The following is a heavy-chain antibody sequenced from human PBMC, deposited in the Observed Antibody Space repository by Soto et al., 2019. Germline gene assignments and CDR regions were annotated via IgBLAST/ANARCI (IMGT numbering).Heavy chain of an antibody. V-gene: IGHV3-11*01. J-gene: IGHJ6*02. CDR3: ARDPRLNGYYYYGMDV. CDR1: GCTFSDYY. D-gene: IGHD2-21*02. CDR2: ISSSGSTI. Sequence: QVQLVESGGGLVKPGGSLRLSCAASGCTFSDYYMSWIRQAPGKGLEWVSYISSSGSTIYYADSVKGRFTISRDNAKNSLYLQMNSLRAEDTAVYHCARDPRLNGYYYYGMDVWGQGTTVTVSS.